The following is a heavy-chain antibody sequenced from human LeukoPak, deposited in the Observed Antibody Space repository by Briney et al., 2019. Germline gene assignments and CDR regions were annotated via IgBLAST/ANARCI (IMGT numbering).Heavy chain of an antibody. D-gene: IGHD7-27*01. J-gene: IGHJ6*02. Sequence: GGSLRLSCAASGFTLSSYSMNWVRQAPGKGLEWVSSIDFSSTYIYYIDSVKGRFTISRDNARNSLYLQMNTLRAEDTAVYYCARDGTGFSSGMGVWGQGTTVTVSS. CDR2: IDFSSTYI. CDR1: GFTLSSYS. CDR3: ARDGTGFSSGMGV. V-gene: IGHV3-21*06.